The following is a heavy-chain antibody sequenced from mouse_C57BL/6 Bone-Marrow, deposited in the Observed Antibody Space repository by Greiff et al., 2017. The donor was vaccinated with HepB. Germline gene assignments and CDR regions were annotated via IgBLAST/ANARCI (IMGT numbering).Heavy chain of an antibody. Sequence: EVMLVESEGGLVQPGSSMKLSCTASGFTFSDYYMAWVRQVPEKGLEWVANINYDGSSTYYLDSLKSRFIISRDNAKNILYLQMSSLKSEDTATYYCARENYGAMDYWGQGTSVTVSS. CDR3: ARENYGAMDY. D-gene: IGHD1-1*01. CDR1: GFTFSDYY. CDR2: INYDGSST. J-gene: IGHJ4*01. V-gene: IGHV5-16*01.